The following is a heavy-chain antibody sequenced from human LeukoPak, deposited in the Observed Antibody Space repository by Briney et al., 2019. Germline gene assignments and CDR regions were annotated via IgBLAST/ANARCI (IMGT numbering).Heavy chain of an antibody. Sequence: SETLSLTCAVYGGSFRGYYWSWIRQPPGKGLEWIGEINHSGSTNYNPSLKSRVTISVDTSKNQFSLKLSSVTAADTAVYYCARAGRYGSSWYGVGNWFDPWGQGTLVTVSS. J-gene: IGHJ5*02. CDR2: INHSGST. V-gene: IGHV4-34*01. CDR1: GGSFRGYY. CDR3: ARAGRYGSSWYGVGNWFDP. D-gene: IGHD6-13*01.